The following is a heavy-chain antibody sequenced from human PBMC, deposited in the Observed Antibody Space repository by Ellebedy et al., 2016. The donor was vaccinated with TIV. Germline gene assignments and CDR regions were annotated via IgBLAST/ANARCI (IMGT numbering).Heavy chain of an antibody. J-gene: IGHJ5*02. Sequence: PGGSLRLSCTASGFTFGDYAMSWFRQAPGKGLEWVGFIRSKAYGGTTEYAASVKGRFTISRDDSKSIAYLQMNSLKTEDTAVYYCTIERDYYDSSGFRGWFDPWGQGTLVTVSS. CDR3: TIERDYYDSSGFRGWFDP. V-gene: IGHV3-49*03. CDR2: IRSKAYGGTT. CDR1: GFTFGDYA. D-gene: IGHD3-22*01.